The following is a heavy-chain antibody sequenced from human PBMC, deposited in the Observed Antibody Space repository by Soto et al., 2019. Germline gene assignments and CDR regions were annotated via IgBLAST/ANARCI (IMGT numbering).Heavy chain of an antibody. Sequence: ASVKVSCKASGYTFTSYDINWVRQATGQGLEWMGWMNPNSGNTGYAQKFQGRVTMTRNTSISTAYMELSSLRSEDTAVYYCARGGTWNDLGVYYYYYMEVWGKGTTVTVSS. V-gene: IGHV1-8*01. CDR2: MNPNSGNT. CDR1: GYTFTSYD. D-gene: IGHD1-1*01. CDR3: ARGGTWNDLGVYYYYYMEV. J-gene: IGHJ6*03.